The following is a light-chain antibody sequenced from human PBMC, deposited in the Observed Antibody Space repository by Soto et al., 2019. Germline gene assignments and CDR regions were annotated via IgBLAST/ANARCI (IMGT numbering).Light chain of an antibody. Sequence: DIQMTQSPSSLSASVGDRVTITCRASQSIVTYLNWYLQKPGKAPKLLIYAASTLHSGVPSRVSGGGSGTEFTLTISSLQPEDFATYYCQQLISHPWTFGQGTKVDIK. CDR2: AAS. CDR1: QSIVTY. J-gene: IGKJ1*01. V-gene: IGKV1-9*01. CDR3: QQLISHPWT.